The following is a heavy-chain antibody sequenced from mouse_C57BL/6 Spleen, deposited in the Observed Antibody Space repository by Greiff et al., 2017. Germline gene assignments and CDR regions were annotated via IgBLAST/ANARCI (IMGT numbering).Heavy chain of an antibody. D-gene: IGHD1-1*01. CDR3: AIHYGSSYDFYAMDY. J-gene: IGHJ4*01. Sequence: EVQLVESGGGLVKPGGSLKLSCAASGFTFSDYGMHWVRQAPEKGLEWVAYISSGSSTIYYADTVKGRFTISRDNAKNTLFLQMTSLRSEDTSMYYCAIHYGSSYDFYAMDYWGQGTSVTVSS. V-gene: IGHV5-17*01. CDR1: GFTFSDYG. CDR2: ISSGSSTI.